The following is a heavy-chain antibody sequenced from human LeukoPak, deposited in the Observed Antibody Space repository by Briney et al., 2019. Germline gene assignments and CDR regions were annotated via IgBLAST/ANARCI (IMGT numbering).Heavy chain of an antibody. V-gene: IGHV3-23*01. CDR1: GFTVSNNY. D-gene: IGHD6-13*01. Sequence: GGSLRLSCAASGFTVSNNYMSWVRQAPGKGLEWVSGLSGSGGSTYYADSVKGRFTISRDNSKKTLYLQLNSLRVEDTAIYYCAKAGVAQVSGYSSRWHSDHWGQGTLITVSS. J-gene: IGHJ4*02. CDR2: LSGSGGST. CDR3: AKAGVAQVSGYSSRWHSDH.